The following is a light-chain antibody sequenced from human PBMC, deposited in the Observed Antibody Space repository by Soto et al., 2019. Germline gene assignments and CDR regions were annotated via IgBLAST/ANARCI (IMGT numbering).Light chain of an antibody. J-gene: IGKJ2*01. CDR1: QNVYINS. CDR3: HQYGSSPYT. Sequence: EIVLTQSPGTLSLSPGERATLSCRASQNVYINSLAWYQQKPGQPPRLLIYGPSTRASAVPDRFSGSGSGADFALTITRLEPEDFAVYYCHQYGSSPYTFGQGTRLEIK. CDR2: GPS. V-gene: IGKV3-20*01.